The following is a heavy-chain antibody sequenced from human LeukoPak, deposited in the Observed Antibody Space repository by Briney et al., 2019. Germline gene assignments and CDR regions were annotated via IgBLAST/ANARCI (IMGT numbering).Heavy chain of an antibody. V-gene: IGHV3-53*01. CDR2: IYSGGST. Sequence: GGSLRLSRAASGFTVSSNYMSWVRQAPGKGLEWVSVIYSGGSTYYADSVKGRFTISRDNPKNTLYLQMNSLRAEDTAVYYCAREDFFSSGSLDYWGQGTLVTVSS. CDR1: GFTVSSNY. CDR3: AREDFFSSGSLDY. D-gene: IGHD2-15*01. J-gene: IGHJ4*02.